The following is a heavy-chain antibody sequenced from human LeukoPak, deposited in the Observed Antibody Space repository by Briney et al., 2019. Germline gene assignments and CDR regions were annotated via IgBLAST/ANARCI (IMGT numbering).Heavy chain of an antibody. D-gene: IGHD6-6*01. J-gene: IGHJ4*02. Sequence: GGSLRLSCAASGFTFSSYWMYWARQAPGKGLVWVSLINSDGRTTGYADSVKGRFTISRDNAKNTLYLQLNSLRAEDTAVYYCARGGAARLGVDYWGQGTLVTVSS. CDR2: INSDGRTT. CDR3: ARGGAARLGVDY. CDR1: GFTFSSYW. V-gene: IGHV3-74*01.